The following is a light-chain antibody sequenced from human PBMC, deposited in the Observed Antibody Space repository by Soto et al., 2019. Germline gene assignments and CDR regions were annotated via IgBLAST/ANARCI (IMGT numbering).Light chain of an antibody. V-gene: IGLV2-14*01. CDR3: SSYTSSSTRV. CDR1: SSDVGGYNY. CDR2: EVT. Sequence: QSVLTQPASVSGSPGQSLTISCTGSSSDVGGYNYVSWYQQHPGKAPKLMIYEVTNRPSGVSNRFSGSKSGNTASLTISGLQAEDEADYYCSSYTSSSTRVFGSGTK. J-gene: IGLJ1*01.